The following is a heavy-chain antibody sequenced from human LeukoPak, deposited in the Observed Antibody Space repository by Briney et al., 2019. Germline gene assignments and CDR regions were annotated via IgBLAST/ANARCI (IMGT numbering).Heavy chain of an antibody. J-gene: IGHJ4*02. V-gene: IGHV3-23*01. CDR2: ISGSGGST. Sequence: GGSLRLSCAASGFTFSSYAMSWVRQAPGKGLEWVSAISGSGGSTYYADSVKGRFTISRDNSKNALYLQMNSLRAEDTAVYYCAKTYYDILTGYYPPDYWGQGTLVTVSS. D-gene: IGHD3-9*01. CDR1: GFTFSSYA. CDR3: AKTYYDILTGYYPPDY.